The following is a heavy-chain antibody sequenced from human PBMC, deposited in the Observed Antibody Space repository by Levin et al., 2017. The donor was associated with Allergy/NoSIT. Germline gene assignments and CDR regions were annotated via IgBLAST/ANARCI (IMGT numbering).Heavy chain of an antibody. J-gene: IGHJ4*02. V-gene: IGHV1-58*01. CDR3: AALDSSGWYFSFDY. Sequence: ASVKVSCKASGFTFPSSAVQWVRQARGQRLEWIGWIVVGSGDTNYAQKFQERVTITRDMSTSTAYMELSSLRSEDTAVYYCAALDSSGWYFSFDYWGQGTLVTVSS. D-gene: IGHD6-19*01. CDR1: GFTFPSSA. CDR2: IVVGSGDT.